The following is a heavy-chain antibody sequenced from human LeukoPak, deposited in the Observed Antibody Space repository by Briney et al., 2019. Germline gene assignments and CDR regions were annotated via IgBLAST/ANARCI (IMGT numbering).Heavy chain of an antibody. CDR1: GGSISSYF. CDR3: ARHPIVVVIATADWFDP. V-gene: IGHV4-39*07. CDR2: IYYSGST. Sequence: SETLSLTCTVSGGSISSYFWGWIRQPPGKGLEWIGSIYYSGSTYYNPPLRSRVTISVDTSKNQYSLKLTSVTAADTAVYYCARHPIVVVIATADWFDPWGQGTLVTVSS. D-gene: IGHD2-21*01. J-gene: IGHJ5*02.